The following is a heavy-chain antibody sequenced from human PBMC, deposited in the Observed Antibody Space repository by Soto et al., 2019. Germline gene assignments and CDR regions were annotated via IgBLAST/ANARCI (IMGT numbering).Heavy chain of an antibody. J-gene: IGHJ4*02. V-gene: IGHV3-23*01. Sequence: EVQLLESGGGLVQPGGSLRLSCAASGFTFSSYAMSWVRQAPGKGLEWVSAISGSGGSTYYADTVKGRFTISRDNSKNTLCMQMNSLRAEDKAVYYCAYSSTPFDYWGQGTLVTVYS. CDR3: AYSSTPFDY. CDR2: ISGSGGST. CDR1: GFTFSSYA. D-gene: IGHD6-13*01.